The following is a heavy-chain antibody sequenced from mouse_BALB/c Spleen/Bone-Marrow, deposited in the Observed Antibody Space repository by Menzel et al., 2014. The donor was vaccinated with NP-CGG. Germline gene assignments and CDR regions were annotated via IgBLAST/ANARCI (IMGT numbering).Heavy chain of an antibody. D-gene: IGHD2-1*01. V-gene: IGHV14-3*02. CDR3: ARNGNYGSWFAY. CDR1: GFNINDTY. CDR2: IDPANGNT. J-gene: IGHJ3*01. Sequence: VQLQQSGAELVRPGASVKLSCTASGFNINDTYMHWVKQRPEQGLEWIGRIDPANGNTKYDQKFQGKATITADTSSNTASLQLNSLTSKDTAVYYCARNGNYGSWFAYWGQGTLVTVSA.